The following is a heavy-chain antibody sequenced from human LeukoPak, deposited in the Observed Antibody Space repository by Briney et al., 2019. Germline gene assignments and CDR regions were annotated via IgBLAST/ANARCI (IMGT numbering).Heavy chain of an antibody. CDR2: INAGNGNT. V-gene: IGHV1-3*01. CDR1: GYTFTSYA. J-gene: IGHJ4*02. CDR3: AREGLIAVAHFDY. D-gene: IGHD6-19*01. Sequence: ASVKVSCKASGYTFTSYAMHWVRQAPGQRLEWMGWINAGNGNTKYSQKFQGRVTITRDTSASTAYMELSSLRSEDTAVYYCAREGLIAVAHFDYWGQGTLVTVSS.